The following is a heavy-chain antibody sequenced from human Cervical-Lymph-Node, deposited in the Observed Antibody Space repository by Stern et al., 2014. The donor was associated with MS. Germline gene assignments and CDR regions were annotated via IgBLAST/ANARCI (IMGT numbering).Heavy chain of an antibody. Sequence: QVQLQESGPGLVKPSETLSLTCTVSGDSITDSYWSWIRQPPGKGLEWIGYIYSGGTPKYNPSLKSRVTISVDTSKSQFSLRLISVTTADTAVYYCARVKDYYDSSGYYPIDYWGQGSLVTVSS. V-gene: IGHV4-59*01. CDR1: GDSITDSY. CDR2: IYSGGTP. J-gene: IGHJ4*02. D-gene: IGHD3-22*01. CDR3: ARVKDYYDSSGYYPIDY.